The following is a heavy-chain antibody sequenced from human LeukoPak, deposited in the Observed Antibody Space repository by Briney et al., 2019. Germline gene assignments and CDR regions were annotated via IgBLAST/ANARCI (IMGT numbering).Heavy chain of an antibody. CDR3: AKGLRFLEWLPTRDYFDY. J-gene: IGHJ4*02. V-gene: IGHV3-23*01. D-gene: IGHD3-3*01. Sequence: GGSLRLSCAASGFTFSSYAMSWVRQAPGKGLEWVSAISGSGGSTYYADSVKGRFTISRDNSKNTLYLQMNSLRAEDTAVYYCAKGLRFLEWLPTRDYFDYWGQGTLVTVSS. CDR1: GFTFSSYA. CDR2: ISGSGGST.